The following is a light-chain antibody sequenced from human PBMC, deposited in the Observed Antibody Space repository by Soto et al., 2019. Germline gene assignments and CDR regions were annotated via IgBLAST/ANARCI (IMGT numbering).Light chain of an antibody. CDR2: GAS. CDR3: QQYGTSPPT. V-gene: IGKV3-20*01. J-gene: IGKJ1*01. CDR1: QSVSSSD. Sequence: EVVLTQSPGTLSLSPGERATLSCRASQSVSSSDLAWYQQKPGQAPRLLISGASSRATGIPDRFSGSGSGTDFTLTISSLEPEDFAVFYCQQYGTSPPTFGQGTKVDSK.